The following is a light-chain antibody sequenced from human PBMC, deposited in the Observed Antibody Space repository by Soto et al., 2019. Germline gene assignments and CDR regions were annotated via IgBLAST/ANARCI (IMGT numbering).Light chain of an antibody. CDR2: DAS. J-gene: IGKJ4*01. Sequence: EIVWTKYPATLSLAPGERATLSCRASQNVHSYLAWYQQKPGQAPRLLIYDASNRATGIPARFSASGSGTDFTLTITSLEPEDFAVYYCQQRYAWPPLTFGGGTRVEIK. CDR1: QNVHSY. V-gene: IGKV3-11*01. CDR3: QQRYAWPPLT.